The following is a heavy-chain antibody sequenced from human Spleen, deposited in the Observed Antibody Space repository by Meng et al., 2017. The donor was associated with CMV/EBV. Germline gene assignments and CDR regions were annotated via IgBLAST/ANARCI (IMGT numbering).Heavy chain of an antibody. V-gene: IGHV2-5*01. CDR2: IYWNDDK. J-gene: IGHJ5*02. CDR1: TSGVG. D-gene: IGHD3-3*01. Sequence: TSGVGLGWIRQPPGKALEWLALIYWNDDKRYSPSLKSRLTITKDTSKNQVVLTMTNMDPVDTATYYCAHSSLYYDFWSGYYTWFDPWGQGTLVTVSS. CDR3: AHSSLYYDFWSGYYTWFDP.